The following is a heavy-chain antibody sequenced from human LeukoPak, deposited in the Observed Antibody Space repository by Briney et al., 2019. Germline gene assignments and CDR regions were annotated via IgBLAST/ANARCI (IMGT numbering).Heavy chain of an antibody. CDR2: ISAYNGNT. D-gene: IGHD3-10*01. Sequence: ASVKVSCKASGYTFTSYGISWVRQAPGQGLERMGWISAYNGNTNYAQKLQGRVTMTTDTSTSTAYMELRSLRSDDTAVYYCARGGWFGELLLGYYYGMDVWGQGTTVTVSS. V-gene: IGHV1-18*01. J-gene: IGHJ6*02. CDR1: GYTFTSYG. CDR3: ARGGWFGELLLGYYYGMDV.